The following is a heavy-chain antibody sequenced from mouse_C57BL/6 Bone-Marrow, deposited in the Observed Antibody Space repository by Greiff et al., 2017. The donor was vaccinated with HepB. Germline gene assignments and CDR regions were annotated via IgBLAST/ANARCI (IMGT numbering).Heavy chain of an antibody. V-gene: IGHV1-54*01. CDR3: ARSRCSCAFAY. CDR1: GYAFTNYL. J-gene: IGHJ3*01. CDR2: INPGSGGT. Sequence: QVQLQQSGAELVRPGTSVKVSCKASGYAFTNYLIEWVKQRPGQGLEWIGVINPGSGGTTYNEKFKGKATLTADKSSSTAYMQLSSLTSEDSAVYFCARSRCSCAFAYWGQGTLVTVSA. D-gene: IGHD3-1*01.